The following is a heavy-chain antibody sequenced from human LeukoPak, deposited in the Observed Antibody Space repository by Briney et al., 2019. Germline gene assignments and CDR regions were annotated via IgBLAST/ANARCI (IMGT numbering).Heavy chain of an antibody. CDR2: IYYSGST. V-gene: IGHV4-59*01. J-gene: IGHJ3*02. CDR3: VRGNYDSRGHSNAFDI. CDR1: GVSISSSY. D-gene: IGHD3-22*01. Sequence: PSETLSLTCTVSGVSISSSYWSWIRQPPGKRLEWIGYIYYSGSTNSNPSLKSRVTISADTSKNQFSLKLNSVTAADTAVYYCVRGNYDSRGHSNAFDIWGQGAMVTVSS.